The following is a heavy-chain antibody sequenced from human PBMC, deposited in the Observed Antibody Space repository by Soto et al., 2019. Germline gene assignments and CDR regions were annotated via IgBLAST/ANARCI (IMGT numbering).Heavy chain of an antibody. J-gene: IGHJ5*02. CDR3: ARLWDGSSWYGTWFDP. D-gene: IGHD6-13*01. V-gene: IGHV1-69*01. CDR2: IIPIFGTA. Sequence: QVQLVQSGAEVKKPGSSVKVSCKASGGTFSSYAISWVRQAPGQGLEWMGGIIPIFGTANYAQKFQGRVMITADESTSTAYMELSSLRSEDTAVYYCARLWDGSSWYGTWFDPWGQGTLVTVSS. CDR1: GGTFSSYA.